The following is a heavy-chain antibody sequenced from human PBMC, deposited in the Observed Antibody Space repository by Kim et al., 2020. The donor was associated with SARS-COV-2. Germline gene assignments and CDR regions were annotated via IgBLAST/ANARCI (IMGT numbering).Heavy chain of an antibody. V-gene: IGHV1-18*01. CDR1: GYTFTSYG. J-gene: IGHJ6*02. CDR2: ISAYNGNT. D-gene: IGHD3-16*02. CDR3: ARNMITFGGVIAYGMDV. Sequence: ASVKVSCKASGYTFTSYGISWVRQAPGQGLEWMGWISAYNGNTNYAQKLQGRVTMTTDTSTSTAYMELRSLRSDDTAVYYCARNMITFGGVIAYGMDVWGQGTTVTVSS.